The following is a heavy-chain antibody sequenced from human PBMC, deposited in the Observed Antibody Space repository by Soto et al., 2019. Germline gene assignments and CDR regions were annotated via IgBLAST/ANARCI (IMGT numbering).Heavy chain of an antibody. CDR2: SRDKPQGYST. CDR3: TTVNPYISDSRGHCY. J-gene: IGHJ4*02. Sequence: EVQLVESGGGLVQPGGSLRLSCAGSGFTLSDHYIDWVRQAPGKGLEWVGRSRDKPQGYSTAYAASVKGRFTTSRDESKNSAYLQMNSLKTEDTAVYYCTTVNPYISDSRGHCYWGQGTLVTVSS. CDR1: GFTLSDHY. V-gene: IGHV3-72*01. D-gene: IGHD3-22*01.